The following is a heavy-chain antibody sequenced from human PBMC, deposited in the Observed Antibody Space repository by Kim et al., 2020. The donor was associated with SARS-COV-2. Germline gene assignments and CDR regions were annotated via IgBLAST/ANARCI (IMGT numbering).Heavy chain of an antibody. CDR1: GFTFSSYS. V-gene: IGHV3-48*02. J-gene: IGHJ4*02. CDR2: ISSSSSTI. Sequence: GGSQRLSCAASGFTFSSYSMNWVRQAPGKGLVWVSYISSSSSTIYYADSVKGRFTISRDNAKNSLYLQMNSLRDEDTAVYYCAGMALKSSGWYYWGQGTLVTVSS. D-gene: IGHD6-19*01. CDR3: AGMALKSSGWYY.